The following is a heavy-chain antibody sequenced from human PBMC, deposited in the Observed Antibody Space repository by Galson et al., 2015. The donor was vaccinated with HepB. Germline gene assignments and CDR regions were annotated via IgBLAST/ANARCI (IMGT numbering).Heavy chain of an antibody. Sequence: SLRLSCAASGFTFSSYEMNWVRQAPGKGLEWVSYISSSGSTIYYADSVKGRFTISRDNAKNSLYLQMNSLRAEDTAVYYCARGNYDDFWSGSSYYGMDVLGQVTTVTVSS. CDR1: GFTFSSYE. V-gene: IGHV3-48*03. CDR2: ISSSGSTI. J-gene: IGHJ6*02. CDR3: ARGNYDDFWSGSSYYGMDV. D-gene: IGHD3-3*01.